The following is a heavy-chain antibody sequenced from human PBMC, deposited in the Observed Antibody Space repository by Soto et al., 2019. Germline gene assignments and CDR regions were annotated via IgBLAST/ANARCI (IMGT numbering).Heavy chain of an antibody. CDR3: ATIPSP. Sequence: QLQLQESGSGLVKPSQTLSLTCAVSGGSISSGGYSWSWIRQPPGKGLEWIGYIYHSGSTYYNSYPTRRVTKSVDRSKNPSSQKLSSVTAADTPTYYCATIPSPWGQGTLVTVSS. V-gene: IGHV4-30-2*01. CDR1: GGSISSGGYS. CDR2: IYHSGST. J-gene: IGHJ5*02. D-gene: IGHD2-21*01.